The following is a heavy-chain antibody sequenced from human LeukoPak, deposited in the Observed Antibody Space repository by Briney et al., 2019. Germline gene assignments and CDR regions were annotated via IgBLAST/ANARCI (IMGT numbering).Heavy chain of an antibody. Sequence: PGGSLRLSCAASGFTFSSYWMSWVRQAPGKGLEWVANIKQDGSEKYYVDSVKGRFTISRDNAKNSLYLQMNSLRAEDTAVYYCARDKRPDSSGYYYVHPLPFDAFDIWGQGTMVTVSS. CDR2: IKQDGSEK. J-gene: IGHJ3*02. CDR1: GFTFSSYW. CDR3: ARDKRPDSSGYYYVHPLPFDAFDI. V-gene: IGHV3-7*03. D-gene: IGHD3-22*01.